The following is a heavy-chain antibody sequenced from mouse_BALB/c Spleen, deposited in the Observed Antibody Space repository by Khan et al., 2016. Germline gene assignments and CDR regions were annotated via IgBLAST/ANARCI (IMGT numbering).Heavy chain of an antibody. V-gene: IGHV1-66*01. CDR2: IFPGRGNS. CDR1: GYRFTSYY. J-gene: IGHJ1*01. Sequence: QVQLKESGPELVKPGASVKMSCKASGYRFTSYYIHWVKQRPGQGLEWIGWIFPGRGNSKYNENFKGKATLTADTSSNTASTQLSSLTSEDSAVYFWARWRPDWFFDVWCGGTTVTVSS. CDR3: ARWRPDWFFDV.